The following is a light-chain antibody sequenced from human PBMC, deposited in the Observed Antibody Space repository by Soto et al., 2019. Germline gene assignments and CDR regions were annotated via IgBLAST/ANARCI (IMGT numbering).Light chain of an antibody. Sequence: DIQMTQSPSTLSASVGDTVTITCRASQTIGTWLAWYQQKPAKAPKLLIYKASTLKSGVPSRFSGSGSGTDFTLTISSLQPEDFATYYCQQSYSTLSITFGQGTRLEIK. CDR3: QQSYSTLSIT. J-gene: IGKJ5*01. CDR2: KAS. V-gene: IGKV1-5*03. CDR1: QTIGTW.